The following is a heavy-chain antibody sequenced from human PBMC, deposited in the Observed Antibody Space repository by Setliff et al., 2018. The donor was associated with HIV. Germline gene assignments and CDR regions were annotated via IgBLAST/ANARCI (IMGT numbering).Heavy chain of an antibody. CDR1: GYSFTNFW. CDR3: ARHFSVAGDAFDI. CDR2: FYPGDFDR. J-gene: IGHJ3*02. Sequence: GESLKISCKGYGYSFTNFWIGWVRQRPGKGLEWMGIFYPGDFDRRYSPSFEGQVTMSAEKSISTAYLQWSSLKASDTAIYYCARHFSVAGDAFDIWGQGTMVTVSS. D-gene: IGHD6-19*01. V-gene: IGHV5-51*01.